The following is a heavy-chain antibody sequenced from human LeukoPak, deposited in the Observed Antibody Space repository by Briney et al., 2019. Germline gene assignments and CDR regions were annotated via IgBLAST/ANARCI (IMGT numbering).Heavy chain of an antibody. CDR1: GGSFSGYY. CDR3: ARGASYSGSYYRSIWFDP. D-gene: IGHD1-26*01. CDR2: LNNSGST. Sequence: SETLSLTCAVYGGSFSGYYWRWLRHPPGKGLEWIGELNNSGSTNYNPSLKSQDTISVDTSKNQFSLKLSSVTAADTAVYYCARGASYSGSYYRSIWFDPWGQGTLVTVSS. J-gene: IGHJ5*02. V-gene: IGHV4-34*01.